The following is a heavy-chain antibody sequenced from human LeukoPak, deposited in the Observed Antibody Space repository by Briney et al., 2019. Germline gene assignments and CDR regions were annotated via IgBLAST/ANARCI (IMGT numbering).Heavy chain of an antibody. CDR3: ARGLYVLWFGEFHRGPYFDY. J-gene: IGHJ4*02. CDR2: TYYRSKWYN. D-gene: IGHD3-10*01. CDR1: GDSVSSNSAA. V-gene: IGHV6-1*01. Sequence: SQTLSLTCVISGDSVSSNSAAWNWIRQSPSRGLQWLGRTYYRSKWYNDYAVSVRSRITINPDTSKNQFSLQLNSVTPEDTAVYYCARGLYVLWFGEFHRGPYFDYWGQGTLVTVSS.